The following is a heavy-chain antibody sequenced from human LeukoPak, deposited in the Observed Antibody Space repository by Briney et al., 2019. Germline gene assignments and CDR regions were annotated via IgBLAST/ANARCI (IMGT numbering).Heavy chain of an antibody. CDR2: MNPNSGNT. CDR3: ARGTYSRGNWFDP. D-gene: IGHD6-13*01. V-gene: IGHV1-8*02. CDR1: GSTFTSFA. J-gene: IGHJ5*02. Sequence: GASVKASCKASGSTFTSFAFSWVRQAPGQGLEWMGWMNPNSGNTGYAQKFQGRVTMTRDTSISTAYMELSRLRSDDTAVYYCARGTYSRGNWFDPWGQGTLVTVSP.